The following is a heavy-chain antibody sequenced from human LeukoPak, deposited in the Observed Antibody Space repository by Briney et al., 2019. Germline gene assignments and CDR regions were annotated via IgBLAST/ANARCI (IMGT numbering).Heavy chain of an antibody. V-gene: IGHV4-39*01. J-gene: IGHJ4*02. CDR3: ARQDILTGYGSFDY. CDR2: SYYTGTT. CDR1: GGSISSSSYY. D-gene: IGHD3-9*01. Sequence: SDTLSLTCTVSGGSISSSSYYWGWIRQPPGKGLEWSGSSYYTGTTYYNPSLKSRVTISVDTSNNQFCLKLSSVTAADTAVYSCARQDILTGYGSFDYWGRGTLVTVSS.